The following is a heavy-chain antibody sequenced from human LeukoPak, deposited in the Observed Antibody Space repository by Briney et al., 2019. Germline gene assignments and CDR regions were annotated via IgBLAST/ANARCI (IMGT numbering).Heavy chain of an antibody. Sequence: GESLKISCKGSGYRFTTYWIGWVRQMPGKGLECMGIIYPGDSDTRYSPSLQGQVTISVDKSISTAYLHWSSLKASDTAMYYCARLIDDSSSYYFDYWGQGTLVTVSS. J-gene: IGHJ4*02. CDR2: IYPGDSDT. CDR1: GYRFTTYW. V-gene: IGHV5-51*01. D-gene: IGHD3-22*01. CDR3: ARLIDDSSSYYFDY.